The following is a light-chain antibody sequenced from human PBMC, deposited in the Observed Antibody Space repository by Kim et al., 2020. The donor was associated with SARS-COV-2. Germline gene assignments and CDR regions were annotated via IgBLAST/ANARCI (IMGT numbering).Light chain of an antibody. Sequence: GQRVTLSCSGSSSNIGSSYVYWYQQLPGTAPKLLIYRNNQRPSGVPDRFSGSKSGTSASLAISGLRSEDEADYYCAAWDDSLSGQVFGTGTKVTVL. J-gene: IGLJ1*01. CDR1: SSNIGSSY. V-gene: IGLV1-47*01. CDR3: AAWDDSLSGQV. CDR2: RNN.